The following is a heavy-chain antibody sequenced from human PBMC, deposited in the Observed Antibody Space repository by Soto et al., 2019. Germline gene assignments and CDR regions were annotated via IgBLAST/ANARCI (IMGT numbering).Heavy chain of an antibody. CDR2: IHSSEST. Sequence: PSETLSLTCIVCGGSLSTSDYYCAWIRQPPGKALEWIVSIHSSESTYYNPSLWRRVTISVDTSQNQISLSLGSVTAADTAVYYCARARGSRDRNAFSIWGKGTMVTVSS. J-gene: IGHJ3*02. CDR1: GGSLSTSDYY. V-gene: IGHV4-39*01. CDR3: ARARGSRDRNAFSI. D-gene: IGHD3-10*01.